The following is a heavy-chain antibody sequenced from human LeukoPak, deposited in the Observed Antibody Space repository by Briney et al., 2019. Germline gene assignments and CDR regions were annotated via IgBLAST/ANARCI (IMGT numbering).Heavy chain of an antibody. V-gene: IGHV1-18*01. D-gene: IGHD3-16*01. CDR2: ISAYNGNT. CDR3: ARAGGAPDY. J-gene: IGHJ4*02. Sequence: ASVKVSCKASGYTFTSYGISWVRQAPGQGLEWMGWISAYNGNTNYAQKFQGRVTMTTDTFTSTAYMELRSLTSDDTAMYYCARAGGAPDYWGQGTLVTVSS. CDR1: GYTFTSYG.